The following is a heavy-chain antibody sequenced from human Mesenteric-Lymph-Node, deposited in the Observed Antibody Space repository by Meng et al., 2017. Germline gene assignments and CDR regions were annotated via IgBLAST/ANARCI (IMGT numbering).Heavy chain of an antibody. CDR2: IKQDGSEK. Sequence: GGSLRLSCAASGFTFSSYWMSWVRQAPGKGLEWVANIKQDGSEKYYVDSVKGRFTISRDNAKNSLYLQMNSLRAEDMALYYCAKGGSMIVVVPIDYWGQGTLVTVSS. V-gene: IGHV3-7*03. CDR1: GFTFSSYW. CDR3: AKGGSMIVVVPIDY. D-gene: IGHD3-22*01. J-gene: IGHJ4*02.